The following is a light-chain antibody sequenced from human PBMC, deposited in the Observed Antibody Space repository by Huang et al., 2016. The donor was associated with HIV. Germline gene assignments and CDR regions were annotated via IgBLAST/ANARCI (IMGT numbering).Light chain of an antibody. CDR1: QSVGSN. CDR3: QQYNNWPLT. CDR2: GAS. Sequence: EIVMTQSPATLSVSPGERTTLSCRASQSVGSNLAWYQQKPGQAPRLLISGASTRAAVIPARCSGSGSGTEFALTISNLQSEDFAVYYCQQYNNWPLTFAGGTKVEIK. J-gene: IGKJ4*01. V-gene: IGKV3-15*01.